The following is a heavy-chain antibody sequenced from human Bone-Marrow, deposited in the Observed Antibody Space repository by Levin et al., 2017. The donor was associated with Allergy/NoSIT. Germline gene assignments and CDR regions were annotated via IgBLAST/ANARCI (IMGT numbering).Heavy chain of an antibody. CDR3: ARGFCSSTSCYSGGGRNAFDI. J-gene: IGHJ3*02. V-gene: IGHV3-48*03. Sequence: GESLKISCAASGFTFSSYEMNWVRQAPGKGLEWVSYISSSGSTIYYADSVKGRFTISRDNAKNSLYLQMNSLRAEDTAVYYCARGFCSSTSCYSGGGRNAFDIWGQGTMVTVSS. D-gene: IGHD2-2*01. CDR1: GFTFSSYE. CDR2: ISSSGSTI.